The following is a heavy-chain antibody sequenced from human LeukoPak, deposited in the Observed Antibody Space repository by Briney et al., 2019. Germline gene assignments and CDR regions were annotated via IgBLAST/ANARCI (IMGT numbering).Heavy chain of an antibody. CDR2: IRGGGGST. CDR1: GLTFSSYA. CDR3: AKSKAPIDMVVVVAATPQPGFDY. V-gene: IGHV3-23*01. Sequence: GRSLTLSCAASGLTFSSYAMGWVRQPPGKGLDLVSAIRGGGGSTYYADSVKGRFTISRDNCKNTLYLQMNSLRAEDTAVYYCAKSKAPIDMVVVVAATPQPGFDYWGQGTLVTVSS. D-gene: IGHD2-15*01. J-gene: IGHJ4*02.